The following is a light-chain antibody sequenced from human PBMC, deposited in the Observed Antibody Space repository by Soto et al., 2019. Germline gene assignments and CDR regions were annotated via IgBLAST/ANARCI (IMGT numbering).Light chain of an antibody. CDR1: QRVSGGF. V-gene: IGKV3D-20*01. Sequence: GWTQSPATLSLSPGERATLYCGASQRVSGGFLAWYQQKPGLAPRLILYDTSFRATGIPDRFSGSGFGTVFTLTISRLDPEDFAVYYCQHYGSSPSFGQGTKVDIK. CDR2: DTS. CDR3: QHYGSSPS. J-gene: IGKJ1*01.